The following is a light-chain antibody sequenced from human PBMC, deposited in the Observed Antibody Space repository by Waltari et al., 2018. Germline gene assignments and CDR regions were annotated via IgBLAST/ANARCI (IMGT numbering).Light chain of an antibody. V-gene: IGKV3-20*01. CDR2: GAS. Sequence: EVVLTQSPGTVSLSPGERATFSCMASQSISDNYLAWYQRKPGQAPRLLIYGASSRATGIPDRFSGSGSGTDFTLTITRLEPEDFAVYYCQQYGNSPNTFGQGTKVEIK. CDR3: QQYGNSPNT. J-gene: IGKJ2*01. CDR1: QSISDNY.